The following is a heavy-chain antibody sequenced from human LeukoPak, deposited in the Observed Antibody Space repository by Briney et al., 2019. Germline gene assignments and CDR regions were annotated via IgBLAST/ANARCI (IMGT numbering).Heavy chain of an antibody. Sequence: PGGSLRLSCAASGFTFSSYWIHWVRQAPGKGLVWVSRITSDGSSTSYADSVKGRFTISRDNAKNTLYLQMNSLGAGDTAVYYCARGSTRSGDSYSFDYWGDGTLVTVSS. CDR2: ITSDGSST. J-gene: IGHJ4*01. D-gene: IGHD3-22*01. CDR1: GFTFSSYW. V-gene: IGHV3-74*01. CDR3: ARGSTRSGDSYSFDY.